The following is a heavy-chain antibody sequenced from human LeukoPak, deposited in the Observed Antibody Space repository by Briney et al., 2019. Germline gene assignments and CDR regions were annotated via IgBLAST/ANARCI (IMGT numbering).Heavy chain of an antibody. V-gene: IGHV3-21*01. J-gene: IGHJ4*02. CDR2: ISSSSSYI. CDR3: VRGNPWLRFLDY. CDR1: GFTFSSYS. Sequence: PGGSLRLSCAAFGFTFSSYSMNWVRQAPGKGLEWVSSISSSSSYIYYADSVKGRFTISRDNAKNSLYLQMNSLRAEDTAVYYCVRGNPWLRFLDYWGQGTPVTVSS. D-gene: IGHD5-12*01.